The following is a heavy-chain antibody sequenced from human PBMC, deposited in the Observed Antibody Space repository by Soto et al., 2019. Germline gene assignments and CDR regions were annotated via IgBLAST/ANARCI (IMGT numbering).Heavy chain of an antibody. CDR3: ARGGQLAPGYYYGMDV. V-gene: IGHV1-69*02. CDR2: IIPILGIT. J-gene: IGHJ6*02. CDR1: GGTFSSYT. Sequence: ASVKVSCKASGGTFSSYTISWVRQAPGQGLEWMGRIIPILGITNYAQKFQGRVTITADKSTSTAYMELSSLRSEDTAVYYCARGGQLAPGYYYGMDVWGQGTTVTVSS. D-gene: IGHD6-6*01.